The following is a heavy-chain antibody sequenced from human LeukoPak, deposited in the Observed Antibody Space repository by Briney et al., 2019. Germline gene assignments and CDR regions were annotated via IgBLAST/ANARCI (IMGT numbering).Heavy chain of an antibody. J-gene: IGHJ6*02. Sequence: GGSLRLSCAASDLISFSMSWMHWVRQAPGQGLMWVSLINSDGSMTSYADSVKGRFTISRDNAKNTLYLQMNGLSVEDTAVYYCPKGFGMVASYVYPYSYGMAVWGQGTT. D-gene: IGHD5-18*01. CDR1: DLISFSMSW. CDR2: INSDGSMT. CDR3: PKGFGMVASYVYPYSYGMAV. V-gene: IGHV3-74*01.